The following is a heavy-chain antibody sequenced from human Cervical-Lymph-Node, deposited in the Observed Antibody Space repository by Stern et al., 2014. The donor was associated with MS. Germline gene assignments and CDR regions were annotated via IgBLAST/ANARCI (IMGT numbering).Heavy chain of an antibody. J-gene: IGHJ4*02. CDR2: FIPIFGAA. CDR1: GGTFSIYA. CDR3: FDY. Sequence: VQLLESGAEVKKPGSSVKVSCKASGGTFSIYAINWVRQAPGQGLEWMGGFIPIFGAANYAQKFQGRVTITADASTKTAHMEVSSLRIEDTAVYYCFDYWGQGTLVTVSS. V-gene: IGHV1-69*01.